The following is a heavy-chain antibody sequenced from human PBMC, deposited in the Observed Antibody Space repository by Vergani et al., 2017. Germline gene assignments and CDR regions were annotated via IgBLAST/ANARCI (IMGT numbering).Heavy chain of an antibody. D-gene: IGHD5-12*01. CDR1: GFSLSSDGVG. Sequence: QITLKESGRTLVKPTQTLTLTCSFSGFSLSSDGVGVAWIRQPPGKAPEWLAIVYCNGDKRYNPALKSRLTITKATSKNQVVLTLTNMDTVDTATYYCARIRRRGRSGYDSFDYWGQGSLVTVSS. V-gene: IGHV2-5*01. CDR2: VYCNGDK. CDR3: ARIRRRGRSGYDSFDY. J-gene: IGHJ4*02.